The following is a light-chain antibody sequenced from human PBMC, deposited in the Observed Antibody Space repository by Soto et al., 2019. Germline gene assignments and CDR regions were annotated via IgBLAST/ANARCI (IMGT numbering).Light chain of an antibody. CDR1: QTVSTF. Sequence: EIVLTQSPVTLSLSPGERATLSCRASQTVSTFLAWYQQKPGQAPRLIVYDASKRAPGIPARFIGSGSGTDFTLTVSSLEPEDFALYYCQQRSGWPTFGQGTKVEI. V-gene: IGKV3-11*01. CDR3: QQRSGWPT. J-gene: IGKJ1*01. CDR2: DAS.